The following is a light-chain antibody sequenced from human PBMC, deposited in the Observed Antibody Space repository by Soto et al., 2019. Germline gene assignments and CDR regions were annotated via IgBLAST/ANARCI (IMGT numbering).Light chain of an antibody. J-gene: IGKJ1*01. CDR1: QTITHY. Sequence: DIQMTQSPSSLSASVGDRVTITCRANQTITHYLNWCQQKPGKAPKLLIYAASSLQTGVPSRFSGSRSGTDFALTISSLQRDDFATYYCQQTDSFPRTFGQGTKVDIK. CDR2: AAS. CDR3: QQTDSFPRT. V-gene: IGKV1-39*01.